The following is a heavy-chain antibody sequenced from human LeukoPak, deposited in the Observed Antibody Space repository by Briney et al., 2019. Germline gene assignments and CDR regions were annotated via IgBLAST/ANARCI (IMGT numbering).Heavy chain of an antibody. CDR2: IIPIFGTS. Sequence: SVKVSCKASGGTFKNYAISWVRQDPGQGLEWLGGIIPIFGTSNYSRNFQDRVTFTTDEATRTAYMELSSLRSEDTAIYYCARSYLVFNWFDPWGQGTLVTVSS. J-gene: IGHJ5*02. CDR3: ARSYLVFNWFDP. V-gene: IGHV1-69*05. D-gene: IGHD2-8*02. CDR1: GGTFKNYA.